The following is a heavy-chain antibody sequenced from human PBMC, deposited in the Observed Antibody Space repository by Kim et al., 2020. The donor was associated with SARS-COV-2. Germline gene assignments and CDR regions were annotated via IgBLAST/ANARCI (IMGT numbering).Heavy chain of an antibody. Sequence: ASVKVSCKASGYTFTSYDINWVRQATGQGLEWMGWMNPNSGNTGYAQKFQGRVTMTRNTSISTAYMELSSLRSEDTAVYYCARGVAAAGTRKFDYWGQGTRVTVSS. CDR1: GYTFTSYD. V-gene: IGHV1-8*01. CDR3: ARGVAAAGTRKFDY. D-gene: IGHD6-13*01. CDR2: MNPNSGNT. J-gene: IGHJ4*02.